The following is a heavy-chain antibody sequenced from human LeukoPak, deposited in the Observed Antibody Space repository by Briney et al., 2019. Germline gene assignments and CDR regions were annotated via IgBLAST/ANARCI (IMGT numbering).Heavy chain of an antibody. D-gene: IGHD3-10*01. Sequence: SEILSLTCTVSGGSISSYYWSWIRQPPGKGLEWIGYIYYSGSTNYNPSLKSRVTISVDTSKNQFSLKLSSVTAADTAVYYCAVGGTYGSGSYYYYYGMDVWGKGTTVTVSS. V-gene: IGHV4-59*01. CDR1: GGSISSYY. J-gene: IGHJ6*04. CDR3: AVGGTYGSGSYYYYYGMDV. CDR2: IYYSGST.